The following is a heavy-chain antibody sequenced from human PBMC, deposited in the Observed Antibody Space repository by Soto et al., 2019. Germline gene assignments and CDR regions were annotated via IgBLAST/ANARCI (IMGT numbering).Heavy chain of an antibody. J-gene: IGHJ4*02. V-gene: IGHV4-30-4*01. CDR3: ARERVGATEYYFDY. Sequence: QVQLQESGPGLVNPSQTLSLTCTVSGGSISSGAYYWSWIRQPPGKGLEWIGYIYYSGSTYYNPSLKSRVTISVDTSKNQFSLKLSSVTAADTAVYYCARERVGATEYYFDYWGQGTLVTVSS. D-gene: IGHD1-26*01. CDR1: GGSISSGAYY. CDR2: IYYSGST.